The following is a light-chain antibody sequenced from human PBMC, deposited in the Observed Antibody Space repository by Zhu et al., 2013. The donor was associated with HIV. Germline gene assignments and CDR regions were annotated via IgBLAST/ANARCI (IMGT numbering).Light chain of an antibody. CDR1: ETITSNY. V-gene: IGKV3-20*01. J-gene: IGKJ1*01. Sequence: EIVLTQSPVTLSLSPGEKTTLSCRASETITSNYLAWYQKKPGQAPRLLIYSASNRASGIPDRFSGSGSGTDFTFTITRLETEDFAVYYCQQYVTSPWTFGQGTKVEVK. CDR2: SAS. CDR3: QQYVTSPWT.